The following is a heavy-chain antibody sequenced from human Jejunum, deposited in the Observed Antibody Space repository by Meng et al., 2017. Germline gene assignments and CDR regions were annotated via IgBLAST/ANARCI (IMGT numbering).Heavy chain of an antibody. CDR3: ARMDSALHDFDY. CDR2: IYHTGKT. J-gene: IGHJ4*02. V-gene: IGHV4-30-2*01. Sequence: QLQLQESGSGLGKPSQTLSRNCAVSGGSTSTDSYDWNWIRQTPEKGLEWIGYIYHTGKTYYNPSLKSRVTISVDRSKNQFSLILSSVTAAATAVYYCARMDSALHDFDYWGQGTLVTVSS. CDR1: GGSTSTDSYD. D-gene: IGHD3/OR15-3a*01.